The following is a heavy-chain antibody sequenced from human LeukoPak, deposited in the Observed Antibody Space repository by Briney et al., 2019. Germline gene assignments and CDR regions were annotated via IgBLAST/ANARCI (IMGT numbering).Heavy chain of an antibody. D-gene: IGHD6-13*01. CDR1: GFTFSSYA. V-gene: IGHV3-30*01. Sequence: PGGSLRLSCAASGFTFSSYAMHWVRQAPGKGLEWVAVISYDGSNKYYADSVKGRFTISRDNSKNTLYLQMNSLRAEDTAVCYCARERIAAAGNNWFDPWGQGTLVTVSS. CDR2: ISYDGSNK. CDR3: ARERIAAAGNNWFDP. J-gene: IGHJ5*02.